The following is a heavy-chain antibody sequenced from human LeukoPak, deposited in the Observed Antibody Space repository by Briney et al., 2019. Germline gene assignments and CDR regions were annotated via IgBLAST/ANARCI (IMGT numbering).Heavy chain of an antibody. J-gene: IGHJ4*02. V-gene: IGHV4-39*01. D-gene: IGHD6-13*01. CDR3: ASHIAAAGDFDY. CDR1: GGSISSSSYC. CDR2: IYYSGST. Sequence: SETLSLTCTVSGGSISSSSYCWGWIRQPPGKGLEWIGNIYYSGSTYYNPSLKSRVTISIDTSKNEFSLKLTSVTAADTAVYYCASHIAAAGDFDYWGQGTLVSVSS.